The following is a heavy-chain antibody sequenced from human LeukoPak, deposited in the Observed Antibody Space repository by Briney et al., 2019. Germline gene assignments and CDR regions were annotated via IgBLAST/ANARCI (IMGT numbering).Heavy chain of an antibody. CDR3: AREVRSGSYNFYYYYYMDV. J-gene: IGHJ6*03. Sequence: ASVKVSCKASGYTFTSYYMHWVRQAPGQGLEWMGIINPSGGSTSYAQKFQGRVTMTRDMSTSTVYMELSSLRSEDTAVYYCAREVRSGSYNFYYYYYMDVWGKGTTVTVSS. V-gene: IGHV1-46*01. D-gene: IGHD1-26*01. CDR2: INPSGGST. CDR1: GYTFTSYY.